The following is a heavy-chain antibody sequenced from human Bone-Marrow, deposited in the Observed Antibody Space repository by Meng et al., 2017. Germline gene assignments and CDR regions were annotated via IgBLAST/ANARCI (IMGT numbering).Heavy chain of an antibody. Sequence: QVKLQESGPGLVKPSQILSLTCTVSGGSISSGNHYWSWIRQHPGKGLEYIGYIYYSGSTYYNPSLKSRVIISVDTSKNQFSLRLNSVTAADTAVYYCASLYGDSSVWYLDLWGRGTLVTVSS. CDR1: GGSISSGNHY. V-gene: IGHV4-31*03. CDR3: ASLYGDSSVWYLDL. D-gene: IGHD4-17*01. J-gene: IGHJ2*01. CDR2: IYYSGST.